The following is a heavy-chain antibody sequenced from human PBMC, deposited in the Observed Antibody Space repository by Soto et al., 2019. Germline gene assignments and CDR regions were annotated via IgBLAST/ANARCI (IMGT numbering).Heavy chain of an antibody. J-gene: IGHJ6*03. D-gene: IGHD3-10*01. Sequence: SETLSLTCTVSGGSISSSSYYWGWIRQPPGKGLEWIGSIYYSGSTYYNPSLKSRVTISVDTSKNQFSLKLGSVTAADTAVYYCARRRGYYGSGSYYKPLYYYMDVWGKGTTVTVSS. CDR2: IYYSGST. V-gene: IGHV4-39*01. CDR3: ARRRGYYGSGSYYKPLYYYMDV. CDR1: GGSISSSSYY.